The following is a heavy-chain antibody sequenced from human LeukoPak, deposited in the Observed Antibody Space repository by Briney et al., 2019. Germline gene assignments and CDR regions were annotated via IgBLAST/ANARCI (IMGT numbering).Heavy chain of an antibody. D-gene: IGHD5-24*01. V-gene: IGHV3-23*01. CDR1: GFTFSSYA. Sequence: WGSLRLSCAASGFTFSSYARSWVRQALGKGLEWFSLIRGNGGNTYYADSVKGRFTISRDNYMTTLYLQMNRLRAEDTAVYYCAKSRGWLQIWDYWGQGTLVTVSS. CDR2: IRGNGGNT. J-gene: IGHJ4*02. CDR3: AKSRGWLQIWDY.